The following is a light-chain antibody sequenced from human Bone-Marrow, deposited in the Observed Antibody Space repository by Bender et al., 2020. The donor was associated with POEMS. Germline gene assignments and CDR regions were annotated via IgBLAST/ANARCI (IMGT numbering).Light chain of an antibody. CDR2: GKN. CDR3: NSRDSSGNHVL. Sequence: SYEVTQPPSVSVSPGQTARITCSGDSLSKEYVYWYRQKPGQAPILVIYGKNNRPSGIPDRFSGSRSGNTASLTITGAQAEDEANYYCNSRDSSGNHVLFGGGTELTVL. V-gene: IGLV3-19*01. CDR1: SLSKEY. J-gene: IGLJ2*01.